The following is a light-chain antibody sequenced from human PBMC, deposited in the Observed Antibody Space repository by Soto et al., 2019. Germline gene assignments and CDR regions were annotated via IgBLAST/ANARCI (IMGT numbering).Light chain of an antibody. CDR3: QQYDSSPLT. CDR2: GAS. V-gene: IGKV3-20*01. CDR1: QSVSSSY. J-gene: IGKJ4*01. Sequence: EIVLTQSPGTLSLSPGERATLSCRASQSVSSSYLAWYQQNPGQAPRLLIYGASSRATGNPDRFSGSGSGTDFTLTISRLEPEDFAVYFCQQYDSSPLTFGGGTKVEIK.